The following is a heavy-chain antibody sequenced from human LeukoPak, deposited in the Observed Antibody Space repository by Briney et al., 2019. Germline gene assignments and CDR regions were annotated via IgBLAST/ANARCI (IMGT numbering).Heavy chain of an antibody. D-gene: IGHD3-3*01. J-gene: IGHJ3*02. CDR2: ISYSGST. Sequence: SETLSLTCTVSGGSISSYYWSWIRQPPGKGLEWIGYISYSGSTNYNPSLKSRVTISVDTSKYQLSLKLSSVTAADTAVYYCARENEWLYAFDIWGQGTMVTVSS. CDR1: GGSISSYY. V-gene: IGHV4-59*12. CDR3: ARENEWLYAFDI.